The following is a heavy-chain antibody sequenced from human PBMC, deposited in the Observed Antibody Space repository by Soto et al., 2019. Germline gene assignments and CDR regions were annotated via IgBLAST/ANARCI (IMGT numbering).Heavy chain of an antibody. V-gene: IGHV4-39*01. J-gene: IGHJ5*02. CDR2: IYYSGST. CDR1: GGSISSSSYY. D-gene: IGHD2-15*01. Sequence: QLQLQESGPGLVKPSETLSLTCTVSGGSISSSSYYWGWIRQPPGKGLEWIGSIYYSGSTYYNPSLTSRVTISVDTSKNQFSLKLSSVTAADTAVYYCARPSKLSWPPGGGFDPWGQGTLVTVSS. CDR3: ARPSKLSWPPGGGFDP.